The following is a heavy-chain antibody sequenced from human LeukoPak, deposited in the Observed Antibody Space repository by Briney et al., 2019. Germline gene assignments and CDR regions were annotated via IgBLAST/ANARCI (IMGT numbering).Heavy chain of an antibody. CDR3: ARPSYGSGSDFDY. V-gene: IGHV1-69*05. CDR2: IIPIFGTA. CDR1: GGTSSSYA. D-gene: IGHD3-10*01. Sequence: SVKVSCKASGGTSSSYAISWVRQAPGQGLEWMGGIIPIFGTANYAQKFQGRVTITTDESTSTAYMELSSLRSEDTAVYYCARPSYGSGSDFDYWGQGTLVTVSS. J-gene: IGHJ4*02.